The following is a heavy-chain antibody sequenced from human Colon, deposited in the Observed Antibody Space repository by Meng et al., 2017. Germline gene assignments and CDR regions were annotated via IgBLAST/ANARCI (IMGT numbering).Heavy chain of an antibody. CDR2: IHSSGNT. J-gene: IGHJ4*02. V-gene: IGHV4-30-4*01. D-gene: IGHD2-2*01. CDR1: NGSINSADYY. CDR3: ARNPVIPDARTFDF. Sequence: QGQLQESGPGLVKPSQALSLTCPISNGSINSADYYWNWIRQPPGKGPEWLGYIHSSGNTYYTPSLKSRLAMSLDTSKNQFSLRLTSVTAADTAVYYCARNPVIPDARTFDFWGQGALVTVSS.